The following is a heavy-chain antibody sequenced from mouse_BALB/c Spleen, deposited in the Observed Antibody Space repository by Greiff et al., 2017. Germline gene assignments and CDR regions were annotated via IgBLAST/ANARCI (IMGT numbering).Heavy chain of an antibody. CDR3: ARSGGYEDV. J-gene: IGHJ1*01. CDR1: GYTFTSYW. Sequence: VKLQQPGAELVKPGASVKLSCKASGYTFTSYWMHWVKQRPGQGLEWIGEINPSNGRTNYNEKFKSKATLTVDKSSSTAYMQLSSLTSEDSAVYYCARSGGYEDVWGAGTTVTVSS. D-gene: IGHD2-2*01. CDR2: INPSNGRT. V-gene: IGHV1S81*02.